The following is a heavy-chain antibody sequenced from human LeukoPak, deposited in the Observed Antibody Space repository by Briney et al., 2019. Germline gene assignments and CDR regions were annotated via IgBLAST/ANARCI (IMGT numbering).Heavy chain of an antibody. CDR1: GYTFTSYY. J-gene: IGHJ6*03. Sequence: ASVKVSCKASGYTFTSYYMHWVRQAPGQGLEWMGIINPSGGSTSYAQKFQGRVTMTRDMSTSTVYMELSSLRSEDTAVYYCARDLVGGYSRPLYYYYMDVWGKGTTVTVSS. CDR2: INPSGGST. D-gene: IGHD5-18*01. CDR3: ARDLVGGYSRPLYYYYMDV. V-gene: IGHV1-46*01.